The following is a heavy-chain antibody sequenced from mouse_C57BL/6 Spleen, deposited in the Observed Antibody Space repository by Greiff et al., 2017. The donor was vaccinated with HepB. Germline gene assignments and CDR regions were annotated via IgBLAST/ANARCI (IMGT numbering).Heavy chain of an antibody. D-gene: IGHD1-1*01. Sequence: LPHSGGEFVKPGASVTLSCGASGYTFTSFWVLGVKQAPGQGLEGIGEIDLSDSYTNYTQKFKGKATLTVDTSSSTAYMQLSSLTSEDSAGYYCARSRANYYGSSPFAYWGQGTLVTVSA. CDR1: GYTFTSFW. V-gene: IGHV1-50*01. CDR2: IDLSDSYT. J-gene: IGHJ3*01. CDR3: ARSRANYYGSSPFAY.